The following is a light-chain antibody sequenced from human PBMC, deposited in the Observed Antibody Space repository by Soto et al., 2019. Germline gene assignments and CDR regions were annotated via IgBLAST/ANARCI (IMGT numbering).Light chain of an antibody. CDR3: QQRSSWPPT. CDR1: QSVSSY. Sequence: EIVMTPSPATLSVSPVERATLSCMASQSVSSYLAWYQQRPGQAPRLLIYDASNRATGVPARFSGSGSGTDFTLTISSLEPEDFAVYYCQQRSSWPPTFGQGTRLEIK. J-gene: IGKJ5*01. CDR2: DAS. V-gene: IGKV3-11*01.